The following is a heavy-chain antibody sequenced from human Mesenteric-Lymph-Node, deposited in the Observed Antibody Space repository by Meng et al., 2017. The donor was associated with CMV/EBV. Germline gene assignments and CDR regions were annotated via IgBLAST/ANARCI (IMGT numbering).Heavy chain of an antibody. Sequence: GESLKISCAASGFTFSTYSMNWVRQAPGKGLEWASFISSSGSIIHYADSMKGRFTISRDNAKNSLYLQMNSLRAEDTAMYYCAAGNAFDIWGQGTMVTVSS. J-gene: IGHJ3*02. V-gene: IGHV3-21*05. CDR1: GFTFSTYS. CDR3: AAGNAFDI. CDR2: ISSSGSII.